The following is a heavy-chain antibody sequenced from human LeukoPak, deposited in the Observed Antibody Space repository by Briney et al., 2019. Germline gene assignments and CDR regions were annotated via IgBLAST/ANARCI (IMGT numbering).Heavy chain of an antibody. D-gene: IGHD6-19*01. CDR1: GYTFTSYA. V-gene: IGHV7-4-1*02. CDR2: INTNTGNP. Sequence: GASVKVSCKASGYTFTSYAMNWVRQAPGQGLEWMGWINTNTGNPTYAQGFTGRFVFSLDTSVSTAYLQISSLKAEDTAVYYCARDPPSGGPDRGVAGTDDYWGQGTLVSVSS. J-gene: IGHJ4*02. CDR3: ARDPPSGGPDRGVAGTDDY.